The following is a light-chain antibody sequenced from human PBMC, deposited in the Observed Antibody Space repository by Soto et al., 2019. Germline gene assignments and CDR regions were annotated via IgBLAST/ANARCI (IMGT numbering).Light chain of an antibody. J-gene: IGKJ5*01. CDR3: QQYGSSLIT. CDR2: GAS. CDR1: QSVSSSY. Sequence: ELVLTPAPGIPSFPPGEKGTLTCRARQSVSSSYLAWYQQKPGQAPRLLIYGASSRATGIPDRFSGSGSGTDFTLTISRLEPEDFAVYYCQQYGSSLITFGQGTRLEIK. V-gene: IGKV3-20*01.